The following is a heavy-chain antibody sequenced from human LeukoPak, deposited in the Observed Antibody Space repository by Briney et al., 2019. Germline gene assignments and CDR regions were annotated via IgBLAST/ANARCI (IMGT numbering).Heavy chain of an antibody. CDR1: GFTFCSYA. CDR3: ARDDYGGNEYD. CDR2: IKQDGSEK. D-gene: IGHD4-23*01. Sequence: GGSPRHSCEASGFTFCSYAMGWVRQAPGEGLEWVANIKQDGSEKYYVDSVKGRFTISRDNAKNSLYLQMNSLRAEDTAVYYCARDDYGGNEYDWGQGTLVTVSS. V-gene: IGHV3-7*04. J-gene: IGHJ4*02.